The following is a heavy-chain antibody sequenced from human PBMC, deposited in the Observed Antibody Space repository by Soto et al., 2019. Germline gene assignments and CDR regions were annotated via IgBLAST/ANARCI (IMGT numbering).Heavy chain of an antibody. D-gene: IGHD5-12*01. CDR2: ISGSGTKT. Sequence: EVRLLESGGGLIQPGGSLRLSCAASGFTFSSYVMSWVRQAPGTGLEWVSGISGSGTKTYYADSVKGRFTISRDNSKNTLYLQMTSLRAEDTAEYYCAKDNSPYSGYNSFDYWGEGTLVTVSS. J-gene: IGHJ4*02. V-gene: IGHV3-23*01. CDR1: GFTFSSYV. CDR3: AKDNSPYSGYNSFDY.